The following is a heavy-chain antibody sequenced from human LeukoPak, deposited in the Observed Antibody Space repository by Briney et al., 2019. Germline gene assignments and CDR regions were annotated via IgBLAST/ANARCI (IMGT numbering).Heavy chain of an antibody. J-gene: IGHJ4*02. CDR2: IYSSGNN. Sequence: SETLSLTCAVSGASISSSNYYWGWVRQSPGKGLEWIGNIYSSGNNYYNASLKSRVTMYIDTSKNQFSLKLSSVTAADTAMYYCAKSNGYGLIDYWGQGTLVTVSS. CDR1: GASISSSNYY. D-gene: IGHD5-12*01. V-gene: IGHV4-39*01. CDR3: AKSNGYGLIDY.